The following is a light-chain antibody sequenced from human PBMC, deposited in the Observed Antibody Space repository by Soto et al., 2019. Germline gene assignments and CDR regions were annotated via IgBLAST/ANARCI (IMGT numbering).Light chain of an antibody. Sequence: DIQMTQSPSTLSASVGDRVTITCRASQSISYWLAWYQQKPGKAPKVLIYDASSLESGVPSRFSGSGSGTEFTLTINSLQPDDLATYYCQQYNTYWTFGKGTKVEIK. CDR1: QSISYW. CDR3: QQYNTYWT. J-gene: IGKJ1*01. CDR2: DAS. V-gene: IGKV1-5*01.